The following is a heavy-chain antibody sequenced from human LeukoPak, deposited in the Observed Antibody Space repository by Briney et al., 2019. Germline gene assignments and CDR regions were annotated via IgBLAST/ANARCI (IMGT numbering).Heavy chain of an antibody. CDR1: GFTFSSYA. CDR2: ISGSGGST. J-gene: IGHJ6*03. CDR3: AKDRGYDYVWGSYRSPYYYMDV. D-gene: IGHD3-16*02. V-gene: IGHV3-23*01. Sequence: GGSLRLSCAASGFTFSSYAMSWVRQAPGKGLEWVSAISGSGGSTYYADSVKGRFTISRDNSKNTLYLQMNSLRAEGTAVYYCAKDRGYDYVWGSYRSPYYYMDVWGKGTTVTVSS.